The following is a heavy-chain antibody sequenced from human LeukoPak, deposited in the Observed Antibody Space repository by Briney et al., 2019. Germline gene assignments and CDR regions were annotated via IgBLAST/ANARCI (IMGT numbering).Heavy chain of an antibody. J-gene: IGHJ6*02. CDR1: GFTFSSHA. D-gene: IGHD1-14*01. V-gene: IGHV3-30-3*01. CDR3: ARTVSNYYYYYYGMDV. CDR2: ISYDGSNK. Sequence: GGSLRLSCAASGFTFSSHAMHWVRQAPGKGLEWVAVISYDGSNKYYADSVKGRFTISRDNSKNTLYLQMNSLRAEDTAVYYCARTVSNYYYYYYGMDVWGQGTTVTVSS.